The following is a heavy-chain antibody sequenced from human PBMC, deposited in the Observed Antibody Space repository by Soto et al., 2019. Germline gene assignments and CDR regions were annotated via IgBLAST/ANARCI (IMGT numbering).Heavy chain of an antibody. CDR1: GFTFSSYW. D-gene: IGHD6-13*01. CDR3: ARVLTGSWNWFDP. J-gene: IGHJ5*02. CDR2: INSDGSRT. Sequence: EVQLVESGGGLVQPGESLRLSCAASGFTFSSYWMHWVRQAPGKGLVWVSRINSDGSRTNYADSVKGRFTVSRDNAKNTQYLQKNSLRAEDTAVYYCARVLTGSWNWFDPWGQGILVTVSS. V-gene: IGHV3-74*01.